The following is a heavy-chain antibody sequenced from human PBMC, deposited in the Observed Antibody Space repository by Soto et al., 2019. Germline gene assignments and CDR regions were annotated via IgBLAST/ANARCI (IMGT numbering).Heavy chain of an antibody. Sequence: PSETLSLTCAVYGGSFSGYYWSWIRQPPGKGLEWIGEINHSGSTNYNPSLKSRVTISVDTSKNQFSLKLSSVTAADTAVYYCARPATHCSSTSCYGVNWFDPWGQGTLVTVSS. CDR2: INHSGST. CDR3: ARPATHCSSTSCYGVNWFDP. CDR1: GGSFSGYY. V-gene: IGHV4-34*01. D-gene: IGHD2-2*01. J-gene: IGHJ5*02.